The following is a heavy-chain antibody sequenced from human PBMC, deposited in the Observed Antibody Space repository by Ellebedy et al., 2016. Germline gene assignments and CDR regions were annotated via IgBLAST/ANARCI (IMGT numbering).Heavy chain of an antibody. J-gene: IGHJ4*02. Sequence: GGSLRLSCAASGFTFNNYAIHWVRQAPGKGLEWVAVISYDGSNKYYADSVKGRFTISRDNSKNTLYLQMNSLRAEETAVYYCARGLGMAAISAVGYWGQGTLVTVSS. CDR3: ARGLGMAAISAVGY. D-gene: IGHD5-24*01. V-gene: IGHV3-30-3*01. CDR1: GFTFNNYA. CDR2: ISYDGSNK.